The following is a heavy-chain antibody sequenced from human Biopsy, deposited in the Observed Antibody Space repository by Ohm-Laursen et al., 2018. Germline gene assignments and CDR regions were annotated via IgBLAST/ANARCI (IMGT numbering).Heavy chain of an antibody. Sequence: GASVKVSCKISGYSVTELSMHWVRLAPGQGLEWMGGFAPENGRIVYSQKFQGRVTMTEDTSTNTAYMEVWRLRSDDTAVYYCAADINVWNVNYWGQGTQVIVSS. CDR3: AADINVWNVNY. CDR1: GYSVTELS. D-gene: IGHD1-1*01. V-gene: IGHV1-24*01. CDR2: FAPENGRI. J-gene: IGHJ4*02.